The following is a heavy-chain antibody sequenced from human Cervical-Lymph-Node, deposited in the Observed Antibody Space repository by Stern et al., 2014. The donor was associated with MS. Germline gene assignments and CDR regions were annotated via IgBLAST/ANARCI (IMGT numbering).Heavy chain of an antibody. CDR3: ARGLNWGHYYDSAYTFDI. CDR2: MNPTSGNT. D-gene: IGHD3-22*01. CDR1: GYTFTNYD. J-gene: IGHJ3*02. Sequence: VQLVESGAEVKKPGASVKVSCKASGYTFTNYDVSWVRQATGQGLEWMGWMNPTSGNTASAQRFQGRVTMTRNTSISTAYMEVSSLTSEDTAVYYCARGLNWGHYYDSAYTFDIWGQGTMVTVSS. V-gene: IGHV1-8*01.